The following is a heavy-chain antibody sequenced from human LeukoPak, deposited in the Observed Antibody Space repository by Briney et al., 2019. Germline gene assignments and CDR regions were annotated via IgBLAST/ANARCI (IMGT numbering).Heavy chain of an antibody. D-gene: IGHD6-19*01. V-gene: IGHV3-74*01. CDR2: INSDGSST. CDR3: ARGVRYSSGWYYFDY. Sequence: PGGSLRLSCAASGFTFSSYWMHWVRQARGKGLVWVSRINSDGSSTSYAGSVEGRFTISRDNAKNALYLQMNSLRAEDTAVYYCARGVRYSSGWYYFDYWGQGTLVTVSS. J-gene: IGHJ4*02. CDR1: GFTFSSYW.